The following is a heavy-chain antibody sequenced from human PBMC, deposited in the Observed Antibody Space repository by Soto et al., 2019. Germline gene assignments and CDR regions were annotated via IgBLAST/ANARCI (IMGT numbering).Heavy chain of an antibody. CDR2: ISTYNGNT. CDR1: GYTFTTYG. D-gene: IGHD3-10*01. V-gene: IGHV1-18*01. CDR3: ARDWSAEVLPDY. Sequence: QVQLVQSGAEVGKPGASVKVSCKASGYTFTTYGISWVRQAPGQGLEWMGWISTYNGNTQFAQKFQGRVTMTTDTSTSTAYMELRRLTSDDTAVYYCARDWSAEVLPDYWGQGTLVTVSS. J-gene: IGHJ4*02.